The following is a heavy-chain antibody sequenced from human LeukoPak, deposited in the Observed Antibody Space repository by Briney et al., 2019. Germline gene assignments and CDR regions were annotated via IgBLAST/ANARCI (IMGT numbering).Heavy chain of an antibody. CDR2: ISGSGGST. D-gene: IGHD3-22*01. J-gene: IGHJ4*02. CDR1: GFTFSSYA. Sequence: PGGSLRLSCAASGFTFSSYAMSWVRQAPGKGLEWVSAISGSGGSTYYADSVKGRFTISRDNSKNTLYLQMNSLRAEDTAVYYCAKDYSYYDSSGYYGRDYWGRGTLVTVSS. V-gene: IGHV3-23*01. CDR3: AKDYSYYDSSGYYGRDY.